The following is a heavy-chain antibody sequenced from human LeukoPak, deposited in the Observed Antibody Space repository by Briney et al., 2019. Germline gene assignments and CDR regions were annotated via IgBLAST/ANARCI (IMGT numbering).Heavy chain of an antibody. CDR2: MNPHSGSV. CDR1: GYTFTSND. CDR3: VRVPQRVPHNWFDP. Sequence: ASVKVSCKASGYTFTSNDINWVRQATGQGLEWMGWMNPHSGSVGYAQKFQGRVIMTWDTSISTAYMELSSLPSDDTAVYYCVRVPQRVPHNWFDPWGQGTLVTVSS. J-gene: IGHJ5*02. V-gene: IGHV1-8*01. D-gene: IGHD1-1*01.